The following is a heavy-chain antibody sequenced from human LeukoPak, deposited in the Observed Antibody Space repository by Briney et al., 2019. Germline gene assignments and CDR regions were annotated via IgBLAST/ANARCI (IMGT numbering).Heavy chain of an antibody. J-gene: IGHJ4*02. CDR1: GFIFGNYN. V-gene: IGHV3-48*01. CDR3: ATTPLGSSRLFDH. D-gene: IGHD6-13*01. CDR2: IDTISNTM. Sequence: GGSLRLSCAASGFIFGNYNMNWVRQAPGKGLEWVSFIDTISNTMYYADSVKGRFTISRDNGKNSLYLQMNSLRVGDTAVYYCATTPLGSSRLFDHWGQGTLVTVSS.